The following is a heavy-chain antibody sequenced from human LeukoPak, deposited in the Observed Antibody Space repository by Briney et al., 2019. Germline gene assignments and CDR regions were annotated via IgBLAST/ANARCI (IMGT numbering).Heavy chain of an antibody. V-gene: IGHV3-23*01. CDR3: AKGRGYSGYDFFDY. D-gene: IGHD5-12*01. CDR1: GFTFISYA. Sequence: GGSLRLSCADSGFTFISYAMSWVRQAPGKGLEWVSAISDSGGSTCYADTLKGRFTISRDNSQNTLYLQMNSLRAEDTALYYCAKGRGYSGYDFFDYWGQGALVTVSS. J-gene: IGHJ4*02. CDR2: ISDSGGST.